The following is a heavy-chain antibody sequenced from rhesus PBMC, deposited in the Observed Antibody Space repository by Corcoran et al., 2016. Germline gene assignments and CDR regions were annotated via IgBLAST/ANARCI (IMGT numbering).Heavy chain of an antibody. J-gene: IGHJ4*01. D-gene: IGHD2-39*02. CDR3: ARVLVGYWSGGVCSGYYVDY. CDR1: GFSISTTGTG. CDR2: IYWNDSK. Sequence: QVTLKESGPALVKPTQTLTLTCTFSGFSISTTGTGVGWIRQPPGKALEWLASIYWNDSKYYSTSLKSMLTISKDTANHQVVLTMTNMDPVDTATYYCARVLVGYWSGGVCSGYYVDYRGQRVLVTVSS. V-gene: IGHV2-95*01.